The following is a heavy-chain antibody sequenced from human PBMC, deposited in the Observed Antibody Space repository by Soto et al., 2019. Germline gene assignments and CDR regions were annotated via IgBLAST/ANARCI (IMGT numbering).Heavy chain of an antibody. Sequence: EVQLVESGGGLVQPGGSLRLSCAAFGFTVSSNYMSWVRQAPGKGLEWVSIIYTDGSTNYADSVKGRFTISRDNSKNTVFLQMNSLGAEDTAVYYCATRVGYSSSPPGDWGQGTLVTVSS. CDR1: GFTVSSNY. CDR2: IYTDGST. V-gene: IGHV3-66*04. D-gene: IGHD6-13*01. J-gene: IGHJ4*02. CDR3: ATRVGYSSSPPGD.